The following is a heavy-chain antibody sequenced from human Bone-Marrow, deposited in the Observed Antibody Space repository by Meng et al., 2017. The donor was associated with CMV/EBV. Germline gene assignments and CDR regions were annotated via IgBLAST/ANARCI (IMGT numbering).Heavy chain of an antibody. J-gene: IGHJ4*02. CDR1: GYTFTDHN. D-gene: IGHD4-23*01. CDR3: ASGGTWNDY. Sequence: RVSCKDSGYTFTDHNIHWVRQAPGQGLEWMGGINPKSGGTSYAQSFQGRVTVTSDTSINTAYMELTGLTSDDTALYYCASGGTWNDYWGQGTLVTVSS. V-gene: IGHV1-2*02. CDR2: INPKSGGT.